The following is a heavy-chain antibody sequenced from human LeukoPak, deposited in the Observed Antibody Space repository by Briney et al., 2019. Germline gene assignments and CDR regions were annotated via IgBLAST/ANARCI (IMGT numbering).Heavy chain of an antibody. J-gene: IGHJ4*02. CDR2: INPSGGST. CDR3: ATLPHSDYDFWSGSHDY. Sequence: GASVKVSCKASGYTFTSYYMHWVRQAPGQGLEWMGIINPSGGSTSYAQKFQGRVTMTRDTSTSTVYMELSRLRSDDTAVYYCATLPHSDYDFWSGSHDYWGQGTLVTVSS. D-gene: IGHD3-3*01. CDR1: GYTFTSYY. V-gene: IGHV1-46*01.